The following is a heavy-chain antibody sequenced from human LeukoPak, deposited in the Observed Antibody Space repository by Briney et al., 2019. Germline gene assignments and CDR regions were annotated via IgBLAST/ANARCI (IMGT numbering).Heavy chain of an antibody. Sequence: GGSLRLSCAASGFTVSSNYMSWVRQAPGRGLEWVSVIYSGGSTNYADAVKGKFTISRDNSKNTLYLRMNSLRAEDTAVYYCARDFVYGDYGGYFYGMDVWGQGTTVTVSS. CDR1: GFTVSSNY. D-gene: IGHD4-17*01. CDR2: IYSGGST. CDR3: ARDFVYGDYGGYFYGMDV. V-gene: IGHV3-66*01. J-gene: IGHJ6*02.